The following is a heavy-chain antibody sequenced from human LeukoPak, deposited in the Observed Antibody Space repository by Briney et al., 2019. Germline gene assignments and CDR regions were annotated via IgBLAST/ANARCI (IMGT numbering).Heavy chain of an antibody. CDR2: IHSGGADT. V-gene: IGHV3-23*01. CDR3: ARITGNYHGGRNWFAP. Sequence: GGSLRLSCAASGFTFSNHAMAWVRQAPGKGLEWVSAIHSGGADTYYADSVKGRFTISRDNSKNTLFLQMNSLRAEDAAVYYCARITGNYHGGRNWFAPWGQGTLVTVSS. J-gene: IGHJ5*02. D-gene: IGHD5-24*01. CDR1: GFTFSNHA.